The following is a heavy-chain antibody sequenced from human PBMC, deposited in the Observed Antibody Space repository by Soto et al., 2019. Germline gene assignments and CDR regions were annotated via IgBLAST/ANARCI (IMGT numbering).Heavy chain of an antibody. V-gene: IGHV4-34*01. CDR1: GGSFSGYY. D-gene: IGHD3-10*01. CDR3: ARRGYYGSGSHKYYYYGMDV. Sequence: PSETLSLTCAVYGGSFSGYYWSWIRQPPGKGLEWIGEINHSGSTNYNPSLKSRVTISVDTSKNQFSLKLSSVTAADTAVYYCARRGYYGSGSHKYYYYGMDVWCQGPTVTVSS. CDR2: INHSGST. J-gene: IGHJ6*02.